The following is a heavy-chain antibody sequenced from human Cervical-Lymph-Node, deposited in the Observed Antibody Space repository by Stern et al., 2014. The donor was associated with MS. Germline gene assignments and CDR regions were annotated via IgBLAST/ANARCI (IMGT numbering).Heavy chain of an antibody. D-gene: IGHD2-21*01. Sequence: VQLEESGAEVKKPGESLKISCKGSGYSFATYWIAWVRQMSGKGLECMGIIYPGDSDTRYSPSFQGQVTISADKSMTTAYLQWSSLEAADTAMYYCARGQGDMISGADAFDIWGQGTLVTVSS. CDR3: ARGQGDMISGADAFDI. J-gene: IGHJ3*02. CDR1: GYSFATYW. CDR2: IYPGDSDT. V-gene: IGHV5-51*03.